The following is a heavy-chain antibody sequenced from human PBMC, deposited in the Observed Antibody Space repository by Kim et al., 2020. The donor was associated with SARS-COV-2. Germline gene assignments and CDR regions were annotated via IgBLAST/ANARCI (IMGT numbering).Heavy chain of an antibody. J-gene: IGHJ4*02. CDR2: ISYDGSNK. CDR3: AKDGDGGNYYFDY. CDR1: GFTFSSYG. Sequence: GGSLRLSCAASGFTFSSYGMHWVRQAPGKGLEWVAVISYDGSNKYYADSVKGRFTISRDNSKSTLYLQMNSLRAEDTAVYYCAKDGDGGNYYFDYWGQGTLVTVSS. V-gene: IGHV3-30*18. D-gene: IGHD2-21*02.